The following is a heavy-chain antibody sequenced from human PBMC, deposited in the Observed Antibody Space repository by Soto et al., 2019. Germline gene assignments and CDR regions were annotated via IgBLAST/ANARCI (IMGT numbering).Heavy chain of an antibody. J-gene: IGHJ5*02. D-gene: IGHD3-10*01. V-gene: IGHV3-33*01. Sequence: QVQLVESGGGVVQPGRSLRLSCAASGFTFSSYSMHWVRQAPGKGLEWVAVIWYDGSNKYYADSVKGRFTISRDNSKNTLYLQMNSLRAEDTVVYYCARVCLMVRGANNWFDPWGQGTLVTVSS. CDR1: GFTFSSYS. CDR2: IWYDGSNK. CDR3: ARVCLMVRGANNWFDP.